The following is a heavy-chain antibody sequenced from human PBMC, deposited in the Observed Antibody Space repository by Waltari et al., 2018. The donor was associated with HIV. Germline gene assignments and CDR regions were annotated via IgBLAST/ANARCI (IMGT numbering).Heavy chain of an antibody. D-gene: IGHD3-16*02. V-gene: IGHV1-69*01. J-gene: IGHJ4*02. Sequence: QAPLVQPGAEAKTHGSSVKVTCKASGGTFRSYAIRWVRTATGQGLEWMGGIIPIFGTANYAQKVQGRVTITADESTSTAYMELSNLRSEDTAVYYCARGSWDYVWGSYQTIRYFDYWGQGTLVTVSS. CDR3: ARGSWDYVWGSYQTIRYFDY. CDR2: IIPIFGTA. CDR1: GGTFRSYA.